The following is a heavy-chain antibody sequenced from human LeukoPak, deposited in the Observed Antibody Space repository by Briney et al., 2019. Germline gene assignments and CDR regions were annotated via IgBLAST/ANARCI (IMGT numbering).Heavy chain of an antibody. CDR2: INADESST. J-gene: IGHJ4*02. Sequence: PGGSLRLSCAASGFTFSRDWMHWVRQAPGRGLVWVSRINADESSTAYADSVKGRFIISRDNAKNTLYLQMNGLRVEDTAVYYCTRGSYYFNYWGQGTLVTVSS. V-gene: IGHV3-74*01. CDR3: TRGSYYFNY. CDR1: GFTFSRDW.